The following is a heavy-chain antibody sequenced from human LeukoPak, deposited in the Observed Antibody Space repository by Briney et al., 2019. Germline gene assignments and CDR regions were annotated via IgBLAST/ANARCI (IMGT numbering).Heavy chain of an antibody. CDR3: ASSAYESSGYGGYYMDV. D-gene: IGHD3-22*01. CDR1: GGSISSSNW. J-gene: IGHJ6*03. Sequence: SQTLSLTCAVSGGSISSSNWWCGVSQPPGKGLEWIGEIYHSGNTNYNPSLKSRVTISVDTSKNQFSLKLSSVTAPDTAVYYCASSAYESSGYGGYYMDVWGKGTTVTVSS. CDR2: IYHSGNT. V-gene: IGHV4-4*02.